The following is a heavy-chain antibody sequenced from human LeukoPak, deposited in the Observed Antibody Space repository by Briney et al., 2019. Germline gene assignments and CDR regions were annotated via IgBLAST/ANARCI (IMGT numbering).Heavy chain of an antibody. CDR2: IYNTGST. D-gene: IGHD4-11*01. CDR3: SSLPTVTNALSFDY. J-gene: IGHJ4*02. Sequence: PSETLSLTCGVSGYFVSSGYYWGWIRQPPGQGLEWIGNIYNTGSTYYNPSLKSRVTISVDTSKNQFSLKLTSVTSADTAVYFCSSLPTVTNALSFDYWGRGALVAVSS. V-gene: IGHV4-38-2*01. CDR1: GYFVSSGYY.